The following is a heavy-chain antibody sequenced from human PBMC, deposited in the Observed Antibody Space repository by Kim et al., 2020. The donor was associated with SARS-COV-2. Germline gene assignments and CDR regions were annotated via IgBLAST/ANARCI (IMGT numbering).Heavy chain of an antibody. Sequence: SETLSLTCAVYGGSFSDFQWSWIRQTPGKGLEWIGQINHSGGTKYNPSLKGRISMSVDTSKNQFSLKLSSVTVADTAIYYCAAGAPGHWGQGTLVTVSS. CDR3: AAGAPGH. J-gene: IGHJ1*01. CDR1: GGSFSDFQ. CDR2: INHSGGT. V-gene: IGHV4-34*01.